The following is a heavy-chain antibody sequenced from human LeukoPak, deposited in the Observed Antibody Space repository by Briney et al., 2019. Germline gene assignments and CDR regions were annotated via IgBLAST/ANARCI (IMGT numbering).Heavy chain of an antibody. V-gene: IGHV1-18*04. CDR3: ARSPRSVVVVAATPYDY. Sequence: GAPVKVSCKASGYTFTSYGISWVRQAPGQGLEWMGWISAYNGNTNYAQKLQGRVTMTTDTSTSTAYMELRSLRSDDTAVYYCARSPRSVVVVAATPYDYWGQGTLVTVSS. CDR2: ISAYNGNT. D-gene: IGHD2-15*01. CDR1: GYTFTSYG. J-gene: IGHJ4*02.